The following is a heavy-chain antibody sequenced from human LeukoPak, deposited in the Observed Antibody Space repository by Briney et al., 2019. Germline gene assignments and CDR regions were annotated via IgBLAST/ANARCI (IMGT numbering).Heavy chain of an antibody. D-gene: IGHD3-10*01. CDR2: ISYDGTNE. CDR3: ADSGSGSYCFDY. V-gene: IGHV3-30*04. J-gene: IGHJ4*02. CDR1: GFTCSRYA. Sequence: GGSLRLSCEASGFTCSRYAIHWVGQAPGKGLECVAVISYDGTNEYFADSVKGRFTISRDNSKHTLSLQMNSLRAEDTAVYYCADSGSGSYCFDYWGQGTLVTVSS.